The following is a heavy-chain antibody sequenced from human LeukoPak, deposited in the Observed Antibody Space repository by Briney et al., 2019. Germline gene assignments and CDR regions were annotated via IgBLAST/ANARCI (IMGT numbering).Heavy chain of an antibody. CDR2: ISGSDGST. Sequence: GGSLRLSCAASGFTFTGYGMSWVRQAPGKGLEWVSTISGSDGSTYYADSVKGRFTISRDNSKNTLYMQMNSLRAEDTAVYYCAKDRVVRGIMGRFDSWGQGTLVTVSS. D-gene: IGHD3-10*01. CDR1: GFTFTGYG. J-gene: IGHJ4*02. V-gene: IGHV3-23*01. CDR3: AKDRVVRGIMGRFDS.